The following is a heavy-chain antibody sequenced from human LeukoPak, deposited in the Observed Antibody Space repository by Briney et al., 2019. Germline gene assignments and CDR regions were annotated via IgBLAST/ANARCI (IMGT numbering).Heavy chain of an antibody. CDR2: ISSSGSTI. D-gene: IGHD2-2*01. CDR3: TTDVVLPDAFDI. J-gene: IGHJ3*02. CDR1: GFTFSDYY. Sequence: PGGSLRLSCAASGFTFSDYYMSWIRQAPGKGLEWVSYISSSGSTIYYADSVKGRFTISRDNAKNSLYLQMNSLKTEDTAVYYCTTDVVLPDAFDIWGQGTMVTVSS. V-gene: IGHV3-11*01.